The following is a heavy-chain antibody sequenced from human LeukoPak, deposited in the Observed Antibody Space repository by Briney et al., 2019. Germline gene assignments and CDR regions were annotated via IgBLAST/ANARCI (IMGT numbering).Heavy chain of an antibody. CDR1: KFPFTIYA. Sequence: GGSLRLSCAASKFPFTIYAMSWVRQAPGKGLEWVSSITSSGETTYYAGSVKGRFTISRDNSKDTMYLQMDSLRAEDAAIYYCSRDRPNYFGTDGHYYRRGGDYWGQGTLVTVSS. V-gene: IGHV3-23*01. D-gene: IGHD3-22*01. J-gene: IGHJ4*02. CDR2: ITSSGETT. CDR3: SRDRPNYFGTDGHYYRRGGDY.